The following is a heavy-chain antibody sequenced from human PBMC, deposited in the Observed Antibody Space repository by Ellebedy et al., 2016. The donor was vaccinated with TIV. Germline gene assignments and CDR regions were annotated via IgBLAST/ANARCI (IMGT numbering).Heavy chain of an antibody. CDR2: IYYRDSP. D-gene: IGHD6-6*01. Sequence: SETLSLTXTVSGASVRSSSYNWGWIRQSPGRGLEWIGNIYYRDSPYYNPSLESRATISVDASTNQFSLRLSSVTAADTAVYYCAGQRPAHYYSYMDVWGEGTTVTVPS. J-gene: IGHJ6*03. CDR3: AGQRPAHYYSYMDV. V-gene: IGHV4-39*01. CDR1: GASVRSSSYN.